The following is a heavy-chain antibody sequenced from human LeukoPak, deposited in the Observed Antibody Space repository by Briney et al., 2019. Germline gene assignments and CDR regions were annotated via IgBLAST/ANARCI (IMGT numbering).Heavy chain of an antibody. V-gene: IGHV1-2*06. Sequence: GASVKVSCKASGYTFTGYYMHWVRQAPGQGLEWMGRINPNSGGTNYAQKFQGRVTMTRDTSISTACMELSRLRSDDTAVYYCARLSGSCSSTSCYNYYYYGMDVWGQGTTVTVSS. CDR1: GYTFTGYY. J-gene: IGHJ6*02. CDR3: ARLSGSCSSTSCYNYYYYGMDV. D-gene: IGHD2-2*02. CDR2: INPNSGGT.